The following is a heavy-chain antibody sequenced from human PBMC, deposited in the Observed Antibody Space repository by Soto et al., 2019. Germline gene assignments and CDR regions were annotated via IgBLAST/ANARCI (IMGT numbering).Heavy chain of an antibody. CDR1: GYTFSNYD. CDR3: GRVSDGAVDS. D-gene: IGHD4-17*01. V-gene: IGHV3-21*01. Sequence: VQLVQSGGGLVKPGGSLRLSCAASGYTFSNYDMNWVRQAPGKGLEWVSAISRSSDSINYADSVKGRFTISRDNAKNSLYLQMNILGADDTAVYWCGRVSDGAVDSWGQGTLVTVSS. J-gene: IGHJ4*02. CDR2: ISRSSDSI.